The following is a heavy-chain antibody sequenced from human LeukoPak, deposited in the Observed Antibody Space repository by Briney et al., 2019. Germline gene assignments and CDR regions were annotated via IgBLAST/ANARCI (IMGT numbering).Heavy chain of an antibody. Sequence: ASVKVSCKASGYTFTRHYFHWVRQAPGQGREWMGWINPNSGDTNFAQKFQGRVTMTRATSISTVYMELTSLRSDDTALYYCMRGGGNSWFDYWGQGTLVSVSS. J-gene: IGHJ4*02. D-gene: IGHD6-13*01. CDR2: INPNSGDT. CDR3: MRGGGNSWFDY. CDR1: GYTFTRHY. V-gene: IGHV1-2*02.